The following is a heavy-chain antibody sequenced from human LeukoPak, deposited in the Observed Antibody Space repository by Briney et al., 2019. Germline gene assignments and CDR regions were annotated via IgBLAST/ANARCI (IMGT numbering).Heavy chain of an antibody. J-gene: IGHJ4*02. CDR2: ISGSGGST. V-gene: IGHV3-23*01. CDR1: GFTFSSYA. CDR3: AKCDSGWPNQFDY. D-gene: IGHD6-19*01. Sequence: GGSLRLSCAASGFTFSSYAMSWIRQAPGKGLEWVSAISGSGGSTYYADSVKGRFTVSRDNSKSTLYLQMNSLRAEDTAVYYCAKCDSGWPNQFDYWGQGTLVTVSS.